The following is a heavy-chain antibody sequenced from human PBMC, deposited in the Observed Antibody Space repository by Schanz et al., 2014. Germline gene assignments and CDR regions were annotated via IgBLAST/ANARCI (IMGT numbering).Heavy chain of an antibody. CDR1: GFTFSSYA. CDR2: ISYDGSNK. D-gene: IGHD3-10*01. Sequence: VQLLQFGGGVVQPGRSLRLSCAASGFTFSSYAMHWVRQAPGKGLEWVAVISYDGSNKYYADSVKGRFTISRDNAKNSMYLHMKSLRGEDTAVYYCARDNYYGSGSCAYWGQGTLVTVSS. CDR3: ARDNYYGSGSCAY. J-gene: IGHJ4*02. V-gene: IGHV3-30-3*01.